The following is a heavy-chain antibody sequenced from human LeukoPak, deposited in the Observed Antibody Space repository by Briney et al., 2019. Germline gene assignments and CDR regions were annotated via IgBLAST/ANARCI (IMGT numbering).Heavy chain of an antibody. Sequence: PGKSLRLSCEASGFTFNNYGMHWVRQAPGKGLEWVAVISYDGRNIHYPDSVKGRFTISRDISTDTLWLQMDSLRTEDTAVYYCAKGPLRGTAAAIDYWGQGTLVTVSS. J-gene: IGHJ4*02. CDR2: ISYDGRNI. V-gene: IGHV3-30*18. CDR3: AKGPLRGTAAAIDY. D-gene: IGHD2-2*01. CDR1: GFTFNNYG.